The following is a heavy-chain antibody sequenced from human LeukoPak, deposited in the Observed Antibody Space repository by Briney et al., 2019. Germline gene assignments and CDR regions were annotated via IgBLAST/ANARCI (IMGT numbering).Heavy chain of an antibody. Sequence: GGSLRLSCVASAFTLARHWMSWVRQAPGKPLEWVATIRQDGGAKYYLDSVKGRFIISRDNARNSLSLQMDSLRVEDTAVYYCARLPGEFTIYDYWGQGTLVTVSS. CDR2: IRQDGGAK. CDR3: ARLPGEFTIYDY. CDR1: AFTLARHW. J-gene: IGHJ4*02. D-gene: IGHD3-3*01. V-gene: IGHV3-7*01.